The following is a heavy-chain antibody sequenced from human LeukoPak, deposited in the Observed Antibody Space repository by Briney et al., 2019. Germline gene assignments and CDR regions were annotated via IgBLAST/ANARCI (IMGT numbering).Heavy chain of an antibody. CDR3: AKQRWKIAVAWGLDY. J-gene: IGHJ4*02. D-gene: IGHD6-19*01. V-gene: IGHV3-23*01. Sequence: GGSLRLSCAASGFNFYIYTMSWVRQAPGKGLEWVSSISDSATNTYYADSVKGRFTISRDNSKNTLYLQMNSLRAEDTAVYYCAKQRWKIAVAWGLDYWGQGTLVTVSS. CDR2: ISDSATNT. CDR1: GFNFYIYT.